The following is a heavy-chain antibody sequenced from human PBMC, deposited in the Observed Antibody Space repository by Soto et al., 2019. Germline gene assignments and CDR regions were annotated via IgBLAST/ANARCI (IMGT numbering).Heavy chain of an antibody. CDR1: GGSISSGGYY. D-gene: IGHD3-3*01. CDR2: IYYSGST. Sequence: QVQLQESGPGLVKPSQTLSLTCTVSGGSISSGGYYWSWIRQHPGKGLEWIGYIYYSGSTYYNPSRKSRVTISVDTSKNQFSLKLSSVTAADTAVYYCARLSRSGRSSYYYYMDVWGKGTTVTVSS. CDR3: ARLSRSGRSSYYYYMDV. J-gene: IGHJ6*03. V-gene: IGHV4-31*03.